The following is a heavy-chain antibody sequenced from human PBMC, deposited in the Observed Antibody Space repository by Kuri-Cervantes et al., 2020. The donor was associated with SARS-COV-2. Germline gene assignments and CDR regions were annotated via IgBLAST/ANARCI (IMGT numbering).Heavy chain of an antibody. V-gene: IGHV4-38-2*02. Sequence: ESLKISCTVSGYSISSGYYWGWIWQPPGKGLEWIGSIYHSGSTYYNPSLKSRVTISKDASNNRFSLRLSSVTAADTAVYYCARVGGATYGVVVYYYYYMDVWGKGTTVTVSS. CDR2: IYHSGST. D-gene: IGHD3-3*01. CDR1: GYSISSGYY. CDR3: ARVGGATYGVVVYYYYYMDV. J-gene: IGHJ6*03.